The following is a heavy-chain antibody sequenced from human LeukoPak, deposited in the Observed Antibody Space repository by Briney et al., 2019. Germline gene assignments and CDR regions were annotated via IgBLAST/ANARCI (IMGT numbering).Heavy chain of an antibody. J-gene: IGHJ4*02. V-gene: IGHV3-48*03. CDR2: ISISGSTI. D-gene: IGHD6-13*01. CDR1: GFTFSSYE. Sequence: PGGSLRLSCAASGFTFSSYEMNWVRQAPGKGLEWVSYISISGSTIYSADSVKGRFTISRDNAKNSLYLQMSSLRAEDTAVYYCAAAYGSSWYAYWGQGTLVTVSS. CDR3: AAAYGSSWYAY.